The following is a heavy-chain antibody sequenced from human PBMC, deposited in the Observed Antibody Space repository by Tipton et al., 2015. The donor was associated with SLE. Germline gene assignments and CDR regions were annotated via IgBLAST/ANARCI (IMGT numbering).Heavy chain of an antibody. CDR3: ARFSAVLR. CDR2: ISYDGSNK. CDR1: GFTFSSYA. V-gene: IGHV3-30*04. J-gene: IGHJ4*02. Sequence: SLRLSCAASGFTFSSYAMHWVHQAPGKGLEWVAVISYDGSNKYYADSVKGRFTISRDNSKNTLYLQMNSLRAEDTAVYYCARFSAVLRWGQGTLVTVSS. D-gene: IGHD3-10*01.